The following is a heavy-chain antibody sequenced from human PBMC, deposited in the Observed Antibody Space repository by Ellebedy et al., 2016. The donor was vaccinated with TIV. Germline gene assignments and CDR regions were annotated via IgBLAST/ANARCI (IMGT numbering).Heavy chain of an antibody. CDR3: ARGRSGTSFPNSLDI. J-gene: IGHJ3*02. D-gene: IGHD1-26*01. V-gene: IGHV1-69*04. CDR2: IIPILGIT. Sequence: ASVKVSCKASGGTFSNYAISWVRQAPGQGLEWMGRIIPILGITNYAQKFQGRVTITADKSTRTAYMEVNRLRSEDTAVYYFARGRSGTSFPNSLDIWGQGTMVTVSS. CDR1: GGTFSNYA.